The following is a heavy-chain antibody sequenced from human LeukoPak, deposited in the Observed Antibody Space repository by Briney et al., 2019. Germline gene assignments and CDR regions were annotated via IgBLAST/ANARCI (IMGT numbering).Heavy chain of an antibody. D-gene: IGHD3-10*01. CDR2: ISAYNGNT. J-gene: IGHJ4*02. V-gene: IGHV1-18*01. CDR3: ARAGLLWFGELLN. CDR1: GYTFTSYG. Sequence: ASVKVSCKASGYTFTSYGISRVRQAPGQGLEWMGWISAYNGNTNYAQKLQGRVTMTTDTSTSTAYVELRSLRSDDTAVYYCARAGLLWFGELLNWGQGTLVTVSS.